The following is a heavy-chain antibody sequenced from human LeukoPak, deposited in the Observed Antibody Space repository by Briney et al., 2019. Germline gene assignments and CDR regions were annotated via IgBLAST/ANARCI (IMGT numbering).Heavy chain of an antibody. CDR3: AKEYCSSTSCYSDAFDI. CDR2: ISWNSGSI. J-gene: IGHJ3*02. Sequence: PGGSLRLSCAASGFTFDDYAMHWVRQAPGKGLEWVSGISWNSGSIGYADSVKGRFTISRDNAKNSLYLQMNSLRAEDTALYYCAKEYCSSTSCYSDAFDIWGQGTMVTVSS. D-gene: IGHD2-2*02. CDR1: GFTFDDYA. V-gene: IGHV3-9*01.